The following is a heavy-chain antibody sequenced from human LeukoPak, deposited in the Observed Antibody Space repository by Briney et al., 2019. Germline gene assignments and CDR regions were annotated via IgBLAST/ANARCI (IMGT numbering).Heavy chain of an antibody. CDR3: ARAPGWGRNLYYFDY. D-gene: IGHD3-16*01. V-gene: IGHV4-59*01. CDR2: IYYSGST. CDR1: GGSISSYY. J-gene: IGHJ4*02. Sequence: PSETLSLTCTVSGGSISSYYWSWIRQPPGKGLEWIGYIYYSGSTNYNPSLKSRVTISVDTSKNQFSLKLSSVTAADTAVYYCARAPGWGRNLYYFDYWGQGTLVTVSS.